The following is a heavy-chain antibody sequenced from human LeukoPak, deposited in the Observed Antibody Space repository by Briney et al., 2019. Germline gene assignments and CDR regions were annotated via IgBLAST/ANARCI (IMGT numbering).Heavy chain of an antibody. J-gene: IGHJ3*02. Sequence: PGGSLRLSCAASGLRFSSYTMNWVRLATGRGLEWVSSIIGTSEMHYADSVKGRFTVSRDNDKNSLFLQLYSLSVEDTAVYYCTRAIIVALGTGPFDIWGQGTVVTVSS. D-gene: IGHD6-13*01. CDR2: IIGTSEM. V-gene: IGHV3-21*06. CDR1: GLRFSSYT. CDR3: TRAIIVALGTGPFDI.